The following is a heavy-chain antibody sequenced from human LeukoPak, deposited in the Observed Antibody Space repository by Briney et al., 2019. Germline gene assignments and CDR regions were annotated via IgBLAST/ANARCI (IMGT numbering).Heavy chain of an antibody. CDR2: INHSGST. CDR1: GGSFSGYY. V-gene: IGHV4-34*01. J-gene: IGHJ5*02. D-gene: IGHD2-2*01. Sequence: SETLSLTCAVYGGSFSGYYWSWIRQPPGKGLEWIGEINHSGSTNYNPSLKSRVTISVDTSKNQFSLKLSSVTAADTAVYYCARRWRYRSSTSCYNWFDPWGQGTLVTVSS. CDR3: ARRWRYRSSTSCYNWFDP.